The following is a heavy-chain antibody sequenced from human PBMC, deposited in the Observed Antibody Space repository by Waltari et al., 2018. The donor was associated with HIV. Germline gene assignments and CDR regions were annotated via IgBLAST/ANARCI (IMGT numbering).Heavy chain of an antibody. D-gene: IGHD3-22*01. V-gene: IGHV3-30*02. Sequence: QVQLVESGGGGVQPGESLRLSCPASGFPFSNYGMHWVRQAPGKGLQWVAFTRYDGTNKYYVDSVKGRFIISRDNSKNTLSLQMHSLRAEDTAVYYCAKAPHHYDSSGPVYWGQGTLVTVSS. CDR2: TRYDGTNK. J-gene: IGHJ4*02. CDR3: AKAPHHYDSSGPVY. CDR1: GFPFSNYG.